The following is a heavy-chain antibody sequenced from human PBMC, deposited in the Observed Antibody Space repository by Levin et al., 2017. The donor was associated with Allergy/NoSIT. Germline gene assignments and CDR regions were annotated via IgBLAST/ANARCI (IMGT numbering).Heavy chain of an antibody. Sequence: GGSLRLSCAASGFTFSSYSMNWVRQAPGKGLEWVSSISSSSSYIYYADSVKGRFTISRDNAKNSLYLQMNSLRAEDTAVYYCARDVDTAMVTRLFDYWGQGTLVTVSS. V-gene: IGHV3-21*01. CDR2: ISSSSSYI. CDR1: GFTFSSYS. CDR3: ARDVDTAMVTRLFDY. J-gene: IGHJ4*02. D-gene: IGHD5-18*01.